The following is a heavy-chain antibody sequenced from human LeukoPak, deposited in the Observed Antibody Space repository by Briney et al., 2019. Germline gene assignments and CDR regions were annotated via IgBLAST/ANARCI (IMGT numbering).Heavy chain of an antibody. J-gene: IGHJ6*03. CDR1: GGSFSGYY. CDR3: ATNPPDIVATTYYYYMDV. CDR2: INHSGST. V-gene: IGHV4-34*01. D-gene: IGHD5-12*01. Sequence: SETLSLTCAVYGGSFSGYYWSWIRQPPGKGVEWIGEINHSGSTNYNPSLKSRVTISVDTSKNQFSLKLSSVTAADTAVYYCATNPPDIVATTYYYYMDVWGKGTTVTVSS.